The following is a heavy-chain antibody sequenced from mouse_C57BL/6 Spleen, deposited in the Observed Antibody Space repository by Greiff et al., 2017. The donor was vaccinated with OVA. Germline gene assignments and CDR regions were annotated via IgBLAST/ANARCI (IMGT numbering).Heavy chain of an antibody. V-gene: IGHV1-61*01. J-gene: IGHJ4*01. CDR2: IYPSDSET. Sequence: QVQLQQPGAELVRPGSSVKLSCKASGYTFTSYWMDWVKQRPGQGLEWIGNIYPSDSETHYNQKFKDKATLTVDKSSSTAYMQRSSLTSEDSAVYYCARCPYYYGSHGNYAMDYWGQGTSVTVSS. D-gene: IGHD1-1*01. CDR1: GYTFTSYW. CDR3: ARCPYYYGSHGNYAMDY.